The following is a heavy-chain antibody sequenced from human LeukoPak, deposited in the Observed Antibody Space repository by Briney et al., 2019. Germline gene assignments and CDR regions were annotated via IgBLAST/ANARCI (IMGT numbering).Heavy chain of an antibody. CDR2: ISADGGST. V-gene: IGHV3-23*01. CDR1: GFTFSSYA. Sequence: PGGSLRVSCAASGFTFSSYAMTWVRQAPGKGLEWVSTISADGGSTYYADSVKGRFTISRDNSKNTLCLQMNSLRAEGTAVYSCAKDLAYDTSGYPSWYFDLWGRGTLVTVSS. D-gene: IGHD3-22*01. CDR3: AKDLAYDTSGYPSWYFDL. J-gene: IGHJ2*01.